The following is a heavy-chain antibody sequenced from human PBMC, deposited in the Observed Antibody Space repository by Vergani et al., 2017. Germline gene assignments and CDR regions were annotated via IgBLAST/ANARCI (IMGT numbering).Heavy chain of an antibody. D-gene: IGHD6-19*01. J-gene: IGHJ5*02. CDR3: ESDTHSGQRADR. V-gene: IGHV4-59*11. CDR2: IHYSENT. CDR1: FDSIRNLY. Sequence: QVQLQESGPGLVKSSETLSLTCSVSFDSIRNLYCNWIRQPPGKGLELIRSIHYSENTNYNPSLKTRVTISVDTSKNQFSLTLTSVTAADTAVYYCESDTHSGQRADRWGQGILVTVTS.